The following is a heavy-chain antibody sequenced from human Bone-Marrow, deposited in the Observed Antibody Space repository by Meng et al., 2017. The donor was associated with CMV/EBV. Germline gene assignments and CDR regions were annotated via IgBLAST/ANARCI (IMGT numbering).Heavy chain of an antibody. D-gene: IGHD1-26*01. CDR3: AREDGKWELSFAY. V-gene: IGHV3-7*01. CDR1: GFTFSSYW. CDR2: IKQDGSEK. Sequence: GGSLRLSCAASGFTFSSYWMSWVRQAPGKGLEWVANIKQDGSEKYYVDSVKGRFTISRDNAKNSLYLQMNSLRAEDTAVYYCAREDGKWELSFAYWGPGHLVTCYS. J-gene: IGHJ4*02.